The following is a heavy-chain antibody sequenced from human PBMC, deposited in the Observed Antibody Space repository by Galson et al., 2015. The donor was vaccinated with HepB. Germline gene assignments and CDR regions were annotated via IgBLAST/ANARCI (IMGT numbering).Heavy chain of an antibody. CDR1: GFTFSSYG. CDR3: AKDLEICSGGSCYYYMDV. V-gene: IGHV3-30*18. CDR2: ISYDGSNK. J-gene: IGHJ6*03. Sequence: SLRLSCAASGFTFSSYGMHWVRQAPGKGLEWVAVISYDGSNKYYADSVKGRFTISRDNSKNTLYLQMNSLRAEDTAVYYCAKDLEICSGGSCYYYMDVWGKGTTVTVSS. D-gene: IGHD2-15*01.